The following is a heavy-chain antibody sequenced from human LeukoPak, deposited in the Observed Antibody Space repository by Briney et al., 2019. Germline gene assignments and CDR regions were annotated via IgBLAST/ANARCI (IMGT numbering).Heavy chain of an antibody. Sequence: HGESLKISCKGAGXSFTNYWIGWVRQLPGKGLEWMGIIHPGDSGTRYSPSFQGQVTMSVDESTTTAYLQWSSLRASDSAIYSCARGGSYRYGSSDYWGQGTLVTVSS. J-gene: IGHJ4*02. D-gene: IGHD5-18*01. CDR2: IHPGDSGT. CDR1: GXSFTNYW. CDR3: ARGGSYRYGSSDY. V-gene: IGHV5-51*01.